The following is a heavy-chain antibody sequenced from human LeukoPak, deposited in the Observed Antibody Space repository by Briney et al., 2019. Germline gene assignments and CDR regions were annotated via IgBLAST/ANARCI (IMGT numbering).Heavy chain of an antibody. D-gene: IGHD5-12*01. Sequence: ASVKVSCKASGYTFTGYYMHWVRQAPGQGLEWMGWINPNSGGTNYAQKFQGRVTTTRDTSISTAYMELSRLRSDDTAVYYCARNLGRVVATNYYYYGMDVWGQGTTVTVSS. CDR2: INPNSGGT. J-gene: IGHJ6*02. V-gene: IGHV1-2*02. CDR3: ARNLGRVVATNYYYYGMDV. CDR1: GYTFTGYY.